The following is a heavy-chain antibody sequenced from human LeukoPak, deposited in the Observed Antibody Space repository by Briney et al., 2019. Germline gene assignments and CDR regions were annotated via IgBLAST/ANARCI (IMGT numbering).Heavy chain of an antibody. CDR2: IWYDGSNK. CDR3: ARDPTAATPQYFDY. Sequence: PGGPLRLSCAASGFTFSSYGMHWVRQAPGKGLEWVAVIWYDGSNKYYADSVKGRFTISRDNSKNTLYLQMNSLRAEDTAVYYCARDPTAATPQYFDYWGQGTLVTVSS. CDR1: GFTFSSYG. J-gene: IGHJ4*02. D-gene: IGHD1-14*01. V-gene: IGHV3-33*01.